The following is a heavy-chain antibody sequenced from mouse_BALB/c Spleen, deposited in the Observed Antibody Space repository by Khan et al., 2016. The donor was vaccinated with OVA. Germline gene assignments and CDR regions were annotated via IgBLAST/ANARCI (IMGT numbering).Heavy chain of an antibody. CDR2: IWAGGGT. J-gene: IGHJ4*01. D-gene: IGHD2-14*01. CDR1: GFSLSRYN. Sequence: QVQLKESGPGLVAPSQSLSITCTVSGFSLSRYNIHWVRQPPGKGLEWLGMIWAGGGTDYNSTLKSRLNIIKDNSKSQVFLKMNSLQTDDTAMYYCARADYRYDGDYALDYWGQGTSVTVSS. V-gene: IGHV2-6-4*01. CDR3: ARADYRYDGDYALDY.